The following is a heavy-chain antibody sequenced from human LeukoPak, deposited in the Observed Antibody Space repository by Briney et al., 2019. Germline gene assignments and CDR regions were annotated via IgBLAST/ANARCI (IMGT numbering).Heavy chain of an antibody. D-gene: IGHD1-26*01. CDR1: GGSFSGYY. J-gene: IGHJ3*02. Sequence: MPSETLSLTCAVYGGSFSGYYWSWIRQPPGKGLEWIGEINHSGSTNYNPSLKSRVTISVDTSKNQFSLKLSSVTAADTAVYYCARVCRELEAFDIWGQGTMVTVSS. V-gene: IGHV4-34*01. CDR3: ARVCRELEAFDI. CDR2: INHSGST.